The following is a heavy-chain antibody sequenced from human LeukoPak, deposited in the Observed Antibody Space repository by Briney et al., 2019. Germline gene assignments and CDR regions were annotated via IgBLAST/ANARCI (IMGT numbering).Heavy chain of an antibody. CDR1: GFTSSDYW. CDR2: IIKDGSDK. Sequence: PGGSLRLSCEGSGFTSSDYWMGWVRQAPGKGLEWVANIIKDGSDKYYVDSVKGRFSISRDNAKNSVYLQMSGLRVEDTAVYYCTRELWPADYWGQGTLVTVSS. CDR3: TRELWPADY. V-gene: IGHV3-7*01. D-gene: IGHD3-16*01. J-gene: IGHJ4*02.